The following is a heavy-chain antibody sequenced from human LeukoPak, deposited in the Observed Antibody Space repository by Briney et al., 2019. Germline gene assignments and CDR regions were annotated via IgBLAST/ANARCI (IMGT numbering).Heavy chain of an antibody. J-gene: IGHJ1*01. CDR2: MNPNSGNT. Sequence: ASVKVSCKASGYTFTSYDINWVRQATGQGLEWMGWMNPNSGNTGYAQKFQGRVTMTRNTSISTAYMELSSLRSEDTAVYYCARVTYYYDSSGYSKPEYFQHWGQDTLVTVSS. V-gene: IGHV1-8*01. D-gene: IGHD3-22*01. CDR1: GYTFTSYD. CDR3: ARVTYYYDSSGYSKPEYFQH.